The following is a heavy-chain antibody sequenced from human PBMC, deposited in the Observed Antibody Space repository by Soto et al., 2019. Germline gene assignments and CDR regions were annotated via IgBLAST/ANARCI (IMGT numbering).Heavy chain of an antibody. V-gene: IGHV1-69*01. D-gene: IGHD2-8*01. CDR3: ARGGTKGLQSLYYFDS. CDR1: GGTFSSYA. J-gene: IGHJ4*02. CDR2: IIPIFGTV. Sequence: QVQLVQSGAEVKKPGSSVKVSCKASGGTFSSYAISWVRQAPGQGLEWMGGIIPIFGTVNYAQKFQGRVTITADESTSTAYMELTSLRSEDTAVYYCARGGTKGLQSLYYFDSWGQGTLVTVSS.